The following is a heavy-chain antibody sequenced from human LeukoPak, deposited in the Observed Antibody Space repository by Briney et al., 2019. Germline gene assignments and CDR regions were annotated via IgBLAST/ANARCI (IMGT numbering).Heavy chain of an antibody. CDR3: ARVHSGWVDY. J-gene: IGHJ4*02. CDR1: GFTFSSYW. CDR2: IKQDGSEK. D-gene: IGHD5-12*01. V-gene: IGHV3-7*01. Sequence: GGSLRLSCADSGFTFSSYWMSWVRQAPGKGLEWVANIKQDGSEKYYVDSVKGRFTISRDNAKNSLYLQMNSLRAEDTAVYYCARVHSGWVDYWGQGTLVTVSS.